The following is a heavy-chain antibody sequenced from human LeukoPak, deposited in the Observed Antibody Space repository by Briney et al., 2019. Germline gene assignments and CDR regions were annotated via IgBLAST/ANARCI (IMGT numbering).Heavy chain of an antibody. D-gene: IGHD4-17*01. CDR3: ARVLRYGEGYYYYYGMDV. CDR2: IYYSGST. Sequence: SETLSLTCTVSGDSISSGDYYWGWIRQPPGKGLEWIGYIYYSGSTYYDPSLKSRVSILVDTSKNQFSLKLSSVTAADTAVYFCARVLRYGEGYYYYYGMDVWGQGTTVTVSS. CDR1: GDSISSGDYY. V-gene: IGHV4-30-4*01. J-gene: IGHJ6*02.